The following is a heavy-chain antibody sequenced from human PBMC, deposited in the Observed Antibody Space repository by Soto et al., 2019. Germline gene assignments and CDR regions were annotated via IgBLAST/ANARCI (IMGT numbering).Heavy chain of an antibody. CDR2: ISTDNGNT. J-gene: IGHJ6*02. CDR3: AKGRSYYYYYGVDV. CDR1: GYTFTSSG. Sequence: ASVKVSCKASGYTFTSSGISWVRQAPGQGLEWMGWISTDNGNTNYADSVKGRFTISRDNSKSTLYLQMNSLRAEDTALYYCAKGRSYYYYYGVDVWGQGTTVTVSS. V-gene: IGHV1-18*01.